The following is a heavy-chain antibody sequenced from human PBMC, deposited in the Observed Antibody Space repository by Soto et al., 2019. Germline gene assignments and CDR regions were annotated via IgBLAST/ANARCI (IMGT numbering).Heavy chain of an antibody. CDR2: IDPSDSYT. D-gene: IGHD6-19*01. CDR1: GYSFTSYW. Sequence: GESLKISCKGSGYSFTSYWISWVRQMPGKGLEWMGRIDPSDSYTNYSPSFQGHVTISADKSSSTAYLQWSSLKVADTPLYYCARGWLPGGMDVWGQGTTVTVSS. V-gene: IGHV5-10-1*01. J-gene: IGHJ6*02. CDR3: ARGWLPGGMDV.